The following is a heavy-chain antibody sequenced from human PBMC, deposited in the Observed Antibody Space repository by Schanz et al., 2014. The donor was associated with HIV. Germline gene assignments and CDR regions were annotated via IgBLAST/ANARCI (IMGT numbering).Heavy chain of an antibody. CDR3: ARGQSRGYNWFDP. J-gene: IGHJ5*02. CDR2: IHHSGST. CDR1: GGSLSGHY. Sequence: QVQLKQWGAGLLKPSETLSLTCAVYGGSLSGHYWSWIRQSPGKGLEWIGYIHHSGSTYYNPSLKSRVTMSVDTSKNQFSLKLSSVTAADTAVYYCARGQSRGYNWFDPWGQGTLVTVSS. V-gene: IGHV4-34*01. D-gene: IGHD3-10*01.